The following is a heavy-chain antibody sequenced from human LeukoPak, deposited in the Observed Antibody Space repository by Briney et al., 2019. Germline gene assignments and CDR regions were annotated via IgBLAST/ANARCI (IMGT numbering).Heavy chain of an antibody. D-gene: IGHD3-10*01. Sequence: SQTLSLTCTVSGDSISDNYYWIWIRQPAGKGLEWIGRINTSGSSSYNPSLKSRVTMSVDTSKNQFSLKLSSVTAADTAIYYCARVIRRGFGEIFIDYWGQGTLVTVPS. CDR3: ARVIRRGFGEIFIDY. CDR1: GDSISDNYY. V-gene: IGHV4-61*02. J-gene: IGHJ4*02. CDR2: INTSGSS.